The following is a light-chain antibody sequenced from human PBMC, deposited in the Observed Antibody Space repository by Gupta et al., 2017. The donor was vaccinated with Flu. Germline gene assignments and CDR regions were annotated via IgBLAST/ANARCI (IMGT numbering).Light chain of an antibody. CDR3: QRDT. CDR2: AAS. V-gene: IGKV1-9*01. J-gene: IGKJ5*01. CDR1: QAISNY. Sequence: QLPQSPSFLSASVGDRVTITCRASQAISNYVAWYQQKPGKAPKLLIYAASILQRGVPSRFGGRGSGTEFTLTINSLQPEDFGTYYCQRDTFGQGTRLEIK.